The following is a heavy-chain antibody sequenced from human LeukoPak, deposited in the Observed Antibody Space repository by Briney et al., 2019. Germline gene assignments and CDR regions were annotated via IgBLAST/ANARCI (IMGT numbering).Heavy chain of an antibody. D-gene: IGHD2-15*01. CDR2: IYPNASDT. CDR3: ALSSGAYNSAGYFDY. Sequence: GDSLKISCKGSGYSFTNYWIGWVRQMPGQGLEWMGIIYPNASDTRYSPSFRGQVTISADKSITTAYLQWNSLKASDTAMYYCALSSGAYNSAGYFDYWGQGALVTVSS. J-gene: IGHJ4*02. CDR1: GYSFTNYW. V-gene: IGHV5-51*01.